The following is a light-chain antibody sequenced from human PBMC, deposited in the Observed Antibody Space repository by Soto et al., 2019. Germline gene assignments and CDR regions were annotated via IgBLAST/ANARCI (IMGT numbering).Light chain of an antibody. CDR3: SSYTSSSTVV. V-gene: IGLV2-14*01. Sequence: QSALTQPASVSGSPGQSITISCTGTSSDVGGYNYVSWYQQHPGKAPKLMIYEVSNLPSGVSNRFSGSKSGNTASRTISGRQAEDEADYFCSSYTSSSTVVFGGGTKLTVL. CDR2: EVS. CDR1: SSDVGGYNY. J-gene: IGLJ2*01.